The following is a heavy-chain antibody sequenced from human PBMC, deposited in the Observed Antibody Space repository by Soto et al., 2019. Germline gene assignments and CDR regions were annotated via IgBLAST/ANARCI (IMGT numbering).Heavy chain of an antibody. Sequence: PVKASSKASGGTFSSYAISWVRQAPGQRLEWMGGIIPIFGTANDAQKFQGRVTITADESTSTAYMELSSLRSEDTAVYYCARHHQKVVPAAMRHAFDIWRQGTMVTVSS. D-gene: IGHD2-2*01. V-gene: IGHV1-69*13. CDR2: IIPIFGTA. CDR3: ARHHQKVVPAAMRHAFDI. CDR1: GGTFSSYA. J-gene: IGHJ3*02.